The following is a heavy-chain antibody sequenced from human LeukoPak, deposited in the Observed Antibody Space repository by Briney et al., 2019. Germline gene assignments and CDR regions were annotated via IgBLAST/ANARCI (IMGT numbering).Heavy chain of an antibody. CDR3: AKPYYDFWSGFSPYFFDY. Sequence: GGSLRLSCGASGFTFNDYAMSWVRQAPGKELEWVSALSGSGGSTYYADSVKGRFTISRDNSKNTLYLQMNSLRAEDTAIYYCAKPYYDFWSGFSPYFFDYWGQGNLVTVSS. D-gene: IGHD3-3*01. V-gene: IGHV3-23*01. J-gene: IGHJ4*02. CDR2: LSGSGGST. CDR1: GFTFNDYA.